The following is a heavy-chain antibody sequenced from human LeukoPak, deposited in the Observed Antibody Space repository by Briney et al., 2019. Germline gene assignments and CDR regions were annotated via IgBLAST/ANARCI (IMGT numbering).Heavy chain of an antibody. CDR1: GFTFSTYA. D-gene: IGHD5-24*01. CDR2: ISHDGSNK. V-gene: IGHV3-30-3*01. Sequence: GGSLRLSCAGSGFTFSTYAMHWVRQAPGKGLEWVAVISHDGSNKYYVDSVKGRFTISRDNSKNTLYLQMDNLRAEDTAVYYCARDGVAGYRAYYYYMDVWGKGTTVTVSS. J-gene: IGHJ6*03. CDR3: ARDGVAGYRAYYYYMDV.